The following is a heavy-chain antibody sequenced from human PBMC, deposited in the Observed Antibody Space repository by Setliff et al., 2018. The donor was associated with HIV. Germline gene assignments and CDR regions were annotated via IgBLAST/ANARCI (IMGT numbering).Heavy chain of an antibody. V-gene: IGHV3-74*03. CDR2: INSDGSTV. CDR1: GFTFSYYW. CDR3: VRVAGFSSSWFGY. J-gene: IGHJ5*01. D-gene: IGHD6-13*01. Sequence: SLRLSCAASGFTFSYYWMHWVRQAPGKGLEWVARINSDGSTVEHAGAVKGRLTISRDNARNTLYLEMNSLRVEDAAMYYCVRVAGFSSSWFGYWGQGTLVTVSS.